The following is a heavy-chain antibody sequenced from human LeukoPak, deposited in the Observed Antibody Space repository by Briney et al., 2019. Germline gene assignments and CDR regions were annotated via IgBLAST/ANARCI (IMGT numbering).Heavy chain of an antibody. CDR1: GGTFSSYA. CDR2: IIPIFGTA. V-gene: IGHV1-69*06. CDR3: ARGIYSGYPPLWGY. Sequence: SVKFSCKAYGGTFSSYAISWVRQAPGQGLGWLGGIIPIFGTANYAQKLQGRVTITADKSTSTAYMELSSLRSEDTAVYYCARGIYSGYPPLWGYWGREPWSPSPQ. D-gene: IGHD5-12*01. J-gene: IGHJ4*02.